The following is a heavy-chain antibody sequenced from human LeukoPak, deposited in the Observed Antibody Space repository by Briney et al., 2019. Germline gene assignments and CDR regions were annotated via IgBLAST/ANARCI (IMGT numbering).Heavy chain of an antibody. D-gene: IGHD3-9*01. Sequence: PGGSLRLSCAASGFMFSSHGMHWVRQAPGKGLEWVAVISYDGSKKYYADSVKGRFTISRDNPKNTLYLQMNSLRVEDTAVYYCAKGDYYDVLTGRQNWFGPWGQGTLVTVSS. V-gene: IGHV3-30*18. CDR1: GFMFSSHG. CDR3: AKGDYYDVLTGRQNWFGP. J-gene: IGHJ5*02. CDR2: ISYDGSKK.